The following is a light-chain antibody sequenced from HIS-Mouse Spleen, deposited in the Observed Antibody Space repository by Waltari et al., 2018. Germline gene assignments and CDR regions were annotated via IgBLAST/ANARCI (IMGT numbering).Light chain of an antibody. Sequence: QSALTQPASVSGSPGQSITISCTGTSSDVGSYNLFSWYQQHPGKAPKLMIYEGSKRPSGVSNRFSGSKSGNQASLTISGLQAEDEADYYCCSYAGSSTYVFGTGTKVTVL. CDR2: EGS. J-gene: IGLJ1*01. CDR3: CSYAGSSTYV. CDR1: SSDVGSYNL. V-gene: IGLV2-23*01.